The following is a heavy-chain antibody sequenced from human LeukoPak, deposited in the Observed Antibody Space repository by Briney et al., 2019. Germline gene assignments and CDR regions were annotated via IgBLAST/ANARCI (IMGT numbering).Heavy chain of an antibody. CDR2: IIPIFGTA. D-gene: IGHD3-3*01. CDR3: AGGGDYDFWSGYRRRGYYYYMDV. J-gene: IGHJ6*03. Sequence: SVKVSCKASGGTFSSYAISWVRQAPGQGLEWMGGIIPIFGTANYAQKFQGRVTITTDESTSTAYMELSSLRSEDTAVYYCAGGGDYDFWSGYRRRGYYYYMDVWGKGTTVTVSS. CDR1: GGTFSSYA. V-gene: IGHV1-69*05.